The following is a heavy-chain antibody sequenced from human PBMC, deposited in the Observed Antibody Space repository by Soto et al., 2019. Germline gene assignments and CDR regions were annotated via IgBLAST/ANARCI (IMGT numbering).Heavy chain of an antibody. Sequence: EVQLVESGGGLVQPGGSLRLSCVVSGFTVSNNYMSWVRQAPGKGLEWVSVIYSGGSTSYINSVKGRFTISRVNSKNTVYLQMNSLRAEDTAVYYCARPDTVRGVSYWGQGTLVTVSS. CDR1: GFTVSNNY. CDR2: IYSGGST. J-gene: IGHJ4*02. V-gene: IGHV3-66*01. D-gene: IGHD3-10*01. CDR3: ARPDTVRGVSY.